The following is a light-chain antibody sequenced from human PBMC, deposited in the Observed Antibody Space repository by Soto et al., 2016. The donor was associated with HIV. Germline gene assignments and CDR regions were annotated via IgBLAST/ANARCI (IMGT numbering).Light chain of an antibody. CDR3: QTWDSSTVV. J-gene: IGLJ2*01. CDR2: QDI. CDR1: QLGEKY. V-gene: IGLV3-1*01. Sequence: SYELTQAPSASVSPGQTASITCSGDQLGEKYVCWYQQKPGQSPVVVIYQDIKRPSGIPERFSGSKSGNTATLTISGTQALDEADYYCQTWDSSTVVFGGGTKLTVL.